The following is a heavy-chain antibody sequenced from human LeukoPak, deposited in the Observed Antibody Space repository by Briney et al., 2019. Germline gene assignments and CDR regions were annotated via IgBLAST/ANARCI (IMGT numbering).Heavy chain of an antibody. CDR3: AREADYCSSTSCYAGWFDP. D-gene: IGHD2-2*01. CDR2: INHSGST. V-gene: IGHV4-34*01. Sequence: SETLSLTCAVYGGSFSGYYWSWIRQPPGKGREWIGEINHSGSTNYNPSLKSRVTISVDTSKNQFSLKLSSVAAADTAVYYCAREADYCSSTSCYAGWFDPWGQGTLVTVSS. J-gene: IGHJ5*02. CDR1: GGSFSGYY.